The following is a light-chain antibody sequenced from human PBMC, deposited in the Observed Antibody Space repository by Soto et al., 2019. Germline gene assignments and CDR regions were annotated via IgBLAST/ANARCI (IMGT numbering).Light chain of an antibody. CDR3: SSYAGSNNF. V-gene: IGLV2-8*01. CDR1: NSDVGGYNY. CDR2: EVT. J-gene: IGLJ7*01. Sequence: QSALTQPPSASGSPGQSVTISCTGTNSDVGGYNYVSWYQQHPGKAPKLMIYEVTKRPSGVPDRFSGSKSGNTASLTVSGLQADDEADYYCSSYAGSNNFFGGGTQLTVL.